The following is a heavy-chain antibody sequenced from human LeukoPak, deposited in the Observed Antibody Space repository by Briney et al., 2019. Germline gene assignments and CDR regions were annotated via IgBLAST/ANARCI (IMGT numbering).Heavy chain of an antibody. V-gene: IGHV3-48*03. CDR3: ARDFGDSYGYDWFDP. Sequence: GGSLRLSCAASGFTFSSYAMSWVRQAPGKGLEWVSYISSSGGTIYYADSVKGRFTISRDNAKNSLYLQMNSLRAEDTAVYYCARDFGDSYGYDWFDPWGQGTLVTVSS. J-gene: IGHJ5*02. CDR2: ISSSGGTI. D-gene: IGHD5-18*01. CDR1: GFTFSSYA.